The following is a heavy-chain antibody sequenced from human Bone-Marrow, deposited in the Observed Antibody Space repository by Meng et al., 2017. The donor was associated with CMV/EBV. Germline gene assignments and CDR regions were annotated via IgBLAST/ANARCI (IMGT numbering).Heavy chain of an antibody. J-gene: IGHJ5*02. CDR3: FMGHYSGA. CDR2: IKPDGSEV. Sequence: GGSLKISCVGSGFSFSSYWMSWGRQAPGKGLEWVATIKPDGSEVHYVDSVKGRFTISRDNAKNTLYLQMNSLRDDDTAVYYCFMGHYSGAWGQGTPVTVSS. CDR1: GFSFSSYW. D-gene: IGHD2-21*01. V-gene: IGHV3-7*01.